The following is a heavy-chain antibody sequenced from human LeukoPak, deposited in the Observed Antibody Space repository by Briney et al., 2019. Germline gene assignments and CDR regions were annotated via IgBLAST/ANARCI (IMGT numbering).Heavy chain of an antibody. D-gene: IGHD2-2*01. CDR2: ISPDGGTI. CDR1: GFNIRSYS. V-gene: IGHV3-21*01. J-gene: IGHJ3*01. Sequence: PGVSLRLSCVASGFNIRSYSMNWVRQVPGKGLEWVSSISPDGGTIYQADSVEGRFTVSRDNPMNLLFLRMDSLRAEDAAVYYCTRDASQFFDHYVFDLWGQGTMVTVSS. CDR3: TRDASQFFDHYVFDL.